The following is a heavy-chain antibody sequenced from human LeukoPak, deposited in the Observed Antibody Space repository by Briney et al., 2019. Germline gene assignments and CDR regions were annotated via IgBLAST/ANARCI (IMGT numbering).Heavy chain of an antibody. J-gene: IGHJ4*02. V-gene: IGHV3-30*18. D-gene: IGHD3-22*01. CDR3: AKGTASSGYYSTFDY. CDR1: GFTFSSYW. Sequence: GGSLRLSCAASGFTFSSYWMHWVRQAPGKGLEWVAVISYDGSNKYYADSVKGRFTISRDNSKNTLYLQMNSLRAEDTAVYYCAKGTASSGYYSTFDYWGQGTLVTVSS. CDR2: ISYDGSNK.